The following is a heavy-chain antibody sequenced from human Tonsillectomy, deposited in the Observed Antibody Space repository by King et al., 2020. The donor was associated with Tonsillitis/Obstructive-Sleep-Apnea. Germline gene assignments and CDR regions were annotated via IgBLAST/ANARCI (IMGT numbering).Heavy chain of an antibody. J-gene: IGHJ4*02. D-gene: IGHD1-26*01. V-gene: IGHV3-30*18. CDR3: AKGSGGSYYSGADY. Sequence: VQLVESGGGVVQPGRSLRLSCAASGFTFSSYGMHWVRQAPGKGLEWVAVISYDGSNKYYADSVKGRFTISRDNSKNTLYLQMNSLRAEDTAVYYCAKGSGGSYYSGADYWGQGTLVTVSS. CDR2: ISYDGSNK. CDR1: GFTFSSYG.